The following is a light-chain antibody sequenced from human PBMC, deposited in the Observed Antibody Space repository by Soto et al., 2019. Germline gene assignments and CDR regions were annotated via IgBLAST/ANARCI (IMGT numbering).Light chain of an antibody. V-gene: IGKV3D-15*02. CDR3: QQYENSPIT. Sequence: EIVRMQSQATLSVSPGERATLSCRASQSVTSNLAWYQQKPGQAPRLLIYGASSRATGIPDRFSGTGSETDFTLTINRLEPEDFAVYYCQQYENSPITFGQGTRLEIK. CDR2: GAS. CDR1: QSVTSN. J-gene: IGKJ5*01.